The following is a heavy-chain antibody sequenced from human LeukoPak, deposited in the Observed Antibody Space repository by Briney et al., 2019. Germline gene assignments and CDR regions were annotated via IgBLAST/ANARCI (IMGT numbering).Heavy chain of an antibody. J-gene: IGHJ6*02. CDR3: AKDKGVAESSGWYFSFYGMDV. CDR1: GFTFSSYA. Sequence: GGSLRLSCAASGFTFSSYAMSWVRRAPGKGLEWVSAISGSGGSTYYADSVKGRFTISRDNSKNTLYLQMNSLRAEDTAVYYCAKDKGVAESSGWYFSFYGMDVWGQGTTVTVSS. V-gene: IGHV3-23*01. CDR2: ISGSGGST. D-gene: IGHD6-19*01.